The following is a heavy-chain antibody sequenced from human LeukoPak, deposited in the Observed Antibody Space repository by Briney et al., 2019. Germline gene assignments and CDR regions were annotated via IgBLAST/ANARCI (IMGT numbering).Heavy chain of an antibody. V-gene: IGHV1-18*01. Sequence: ASVKVSCKASGYTFNSYGISWVRQAPGQGLEWMGWINAYNGNTNYAQKLQGRLTITTDTSTTTASMELRSLGSDDTAVYYCARSPTTVTRSDFWGQGTLVTVS. CDR2: INAYNGNT. CDR3: ARSPTTVTRSDF. D-gene: IGHD4-17*01. J-gene: IGHJ4*02. CDR1: GYTFNSYG.